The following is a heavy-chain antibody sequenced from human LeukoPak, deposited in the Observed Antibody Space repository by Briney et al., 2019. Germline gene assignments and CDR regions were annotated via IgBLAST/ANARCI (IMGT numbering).Heavy chain of an antibody. Sequence: PGRSLRLSCVAAGFTFNNYCMRWVRQAPGKGLEWLAVISDDGSNKYYADSVQDRFTISRDNSKNTLYLQMNSLRVEDTAVYYCTKGVLGGTQSVSAGLDSWGQGTLVTVSS. CDR1: GFTFNNYC. CDR2: ISDDGSNK. D-gene: IGHD3-16*01. V-gene: IGHV3-30*18. CDR3: TKGVLGGTQSVSAGLDS. J-gene: IGHJ4*02.